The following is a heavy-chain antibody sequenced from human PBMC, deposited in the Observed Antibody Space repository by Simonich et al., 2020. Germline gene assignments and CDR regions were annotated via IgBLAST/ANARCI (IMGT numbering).Heavy chain of an antibody. CDR1: GFTFSSYS. CDR2: ISSSSSYI. V-gene: IGHV3-21*01. J-gene: IGHJ6*02. CDR3: ARWIAVAGTGAYGMDV. D-gene: IGHD6-19*01. Sequence: EVQLVESGGGLVKPGGSLRLSCAASGFTFSSYSMNCVRQAPEKWLEWVSSISSSSSYIYYADSVKGRFTISRDNAKNSLYLQMNSLRAEDTAVYYCARWIAVAGTGAYGMDVWGQGTTVTVSS.